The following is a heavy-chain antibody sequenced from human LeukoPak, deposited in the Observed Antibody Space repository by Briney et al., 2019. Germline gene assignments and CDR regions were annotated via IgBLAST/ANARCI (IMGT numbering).Heavy chain of an antibody. Sequence: SETLSLTCTVSGYSISSGYYWGWIRQPPGKGLEWIGSIYHSGCTYYNPSLKSRVTISVDTSKNQFSLKLSSVTAADTAVYYCAKDYDFWSGYNPYYFDYWGQGTLVTVSS. J-gene: IGHJ4*02. V-gene: IGHV4-38-2*02. D-gene: IGHD3-3*01. CDR2: IYHSGCT. CDR3: AKDYDFWSGYNPYYFDY. CDR1: GYSISSGYY.